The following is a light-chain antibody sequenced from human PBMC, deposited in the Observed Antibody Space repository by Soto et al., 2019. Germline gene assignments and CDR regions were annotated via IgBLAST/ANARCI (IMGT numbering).Light chain of an antibody. CDR2: AAS. CDR3: HQSSSTPPT. CDR1: QSISSY. V-gene: IGKV1-39*01. J-gene: IGKJ2*01. Sequence: DIQMTQSPPSLSASVGDRITITCRASQSISSYLNWYQQKPGKAPKLLIYAASSLRSGVPSRFSGSGSATDFTLTISSLQPEDFATYYCHQSSSTPPTFGQGTKLDIK.